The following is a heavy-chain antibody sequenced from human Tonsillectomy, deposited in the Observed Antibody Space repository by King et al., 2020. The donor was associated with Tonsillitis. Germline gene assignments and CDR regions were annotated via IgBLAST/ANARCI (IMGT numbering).Heavy chain of an antibody. V-gene: IGHV3-30-3*01. Sequence: VQLVESGGGVVQPGRSLRLSCAASGFTFSLSAMHWVRQAPGKGLEWVAVLSHDGSNKYYADSVKGRFTISRDNSKNTLYLEINSPRGDDTAVYYCARAGYSSTWYVGYCDSWGKGTLVTVSS. J-gene: IGHJ4*02. CDR1: GFTFSLSA. D-gene: IGHD6-13*01. CDR2: LSHDGSNK. CDR3: ARAGYSSTWYVGYCDS.